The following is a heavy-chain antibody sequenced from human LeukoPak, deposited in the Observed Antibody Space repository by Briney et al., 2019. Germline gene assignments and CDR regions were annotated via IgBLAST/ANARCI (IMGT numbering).Heavy chain of an antibody. D-gene: IGHD3-10*01. V-gene: IGHV4-34*01. CDR2: INHSGST. Sequence: GSLRLSCAASGFTVSNYTMNWVRQAPGKGLEWIGEINHSGSTNYNPSLKSRVTISVDTSKNHFSLKLSSVTAADTAVYYCARGLAITMVREFTFYFDYWGQGTLVTVSS. CDR3: ARGLAITMVREFTFYFDY. CDR1: GFTVSNYT. J-gene: IGHJ4*02.